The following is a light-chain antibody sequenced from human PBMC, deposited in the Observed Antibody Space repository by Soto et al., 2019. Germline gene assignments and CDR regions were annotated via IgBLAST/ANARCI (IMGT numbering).Light chain of an antibody. CDR3: QQYNNWPRT. CDR1: QSVSSN. J-gene: IGKJ1*01. CDR2: GAS. V-gene: IGKV3-15*01. Sequence: EIVMTQSAATLSVSPGERVTLSCRASQSVSSNLAWYQQKPGQAPRLLIYGASTRATGIPARFSGSASGTEFTLTISSLQSGDFAVYYCQQYNNWPRTFGQGTKGDLK.